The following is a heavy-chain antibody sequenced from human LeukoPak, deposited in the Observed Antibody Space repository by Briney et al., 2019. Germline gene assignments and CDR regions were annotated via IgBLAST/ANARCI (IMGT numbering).Heavy chain of an antibody. CDR3: ARDLHEYGEYYYDSSGPYGSFDY. CDR1: GYTFTIYG. V-gene: IGHV1-18*01. Sequence: ASVNVSCKASGYTFTIYGISWVRQAPGQGLEWMGWISAYNGNTNYAQKLQGRVTMTTDTSTSTAYMELRSLRSDDTAVYYCARDLHEYGEYYYDSSGPYGSFDYWGQGTLVTVSS. D-gene: IGHD3-22*01. J-gene: IGHJ4*02. CDR2: ISAYNGNT.